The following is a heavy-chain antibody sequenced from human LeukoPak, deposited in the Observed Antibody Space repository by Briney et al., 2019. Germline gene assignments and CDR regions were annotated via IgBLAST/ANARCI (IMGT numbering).Heavy chain of an antibody. CDR2: ISGSGGST. J-gene: IGHJ4*02. V-gene: IGHV3-23*01. Sequence: GGSLRLSCAASGFTFSSYAMSWVRQAPGKGLEWVSAISGSGGSTYYADPVKGRFTISRDNSKNTLYLQMNSLRAEDTAVYYCAKERLMLDTAMVDPYDYWGQGTLVTVSS. D-gene: IGHD5-18*01. CDR1: GFTFSSYA. CDR3: AKERLMLDTAMVDPYDY.